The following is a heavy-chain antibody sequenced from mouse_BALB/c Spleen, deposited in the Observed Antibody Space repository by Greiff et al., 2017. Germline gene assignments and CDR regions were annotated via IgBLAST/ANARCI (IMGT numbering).Heavy chain of an antibody. CDR1: GFTFSSYA. D-gene: IGHD2-14*01. Sequence: EVKLMESGGGLVKPGGSLKLSCAASGFTFSSYAMSWVRQTPEKRLEWVASISSGGSTYYPDSVKGRFTISRDNARNILYLQMSSLRSEDTAMYYCARGQRYDWYFDVWGAGTTVTVSS. J-gene: IGHJ1*01. CDR2: ISSGGST. CDR3: ARGQRYDWYFDV. V-gene: IGHV5-6-5*01.